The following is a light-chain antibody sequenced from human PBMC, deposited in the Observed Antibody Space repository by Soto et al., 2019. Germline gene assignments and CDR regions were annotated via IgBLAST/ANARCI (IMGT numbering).Light chain of an antibody. CDR3: QPYNTYWT. J-gene: IGKJ1*01. CDR2: GAS. Sequence: QMTESASTLSVQVRGTVTLTFLARQSICSWLALDQQKPEKAPKLLIYGASRLENGVPSRFSGTGSGTEFTLTISSQPPDDFATYCFQPYNTYWTFGQGTKVDIK. V-gene: IGKV1-5*01. CDR1: QSICSW.